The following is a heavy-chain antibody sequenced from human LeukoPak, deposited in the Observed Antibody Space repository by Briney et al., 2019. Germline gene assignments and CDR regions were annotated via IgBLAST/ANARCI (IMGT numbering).Heavy chain of an antibody. CDR1: GGSISSYY. J-gene: IGHJ3*02. CDR3: ARQSIAARRAFDI. Sequence: ASETLSLTCSVSGGSISSYYWSWIRQPPGKGLEYIGYSYYSGSTDYNPSLKSRVTISVDTSNQFSLMLTSVTAADTAVYYCARQSIAARRAFDIWGQGTTVTVSS. CDR2: SYYSGST. D-gene: IGHD6-6*01. V-gene: IGHV4-59*08.